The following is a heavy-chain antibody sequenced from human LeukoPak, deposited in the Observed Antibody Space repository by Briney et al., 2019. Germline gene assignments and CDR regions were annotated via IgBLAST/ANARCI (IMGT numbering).Heavy chain of an antibody. J-gene: IGHJ4*02. CDR1: GYTFIGYN. CDR2: INPNSGGT. D-gene: IGHD4-17*01. V-gene: IGHV1-2*02. Sequence: ASVKVSCKASGYTFIGYNMHWVRQAPGQGLEWMGWINPNSGGTNYAQSFQGRVTMTRDTSISTAYMELSRLRSVDTAIYYCALVGEALDYWGQGTLVTVSS. CDR3: ALVGEALDY.